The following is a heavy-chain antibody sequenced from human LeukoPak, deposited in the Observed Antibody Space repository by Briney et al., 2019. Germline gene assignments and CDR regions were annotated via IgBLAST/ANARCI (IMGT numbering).Heavy chain of an antibody. CDR2: IKQDGSEK. D-gene: IGHD1-26*01. V-gene: IGHV3-7*01. Sequence: GGSLRLSCAASGFTFSSYWMSWVRQAPGKGLEWVANIKQDGSEKYYVDSVKGRFTISRGNAKNSLYLQMNSLRAEDTAVYYCARGSGSYYGYFDYWGQGTLVTVSS. CDR3: ARGSGSYYGYFDY. CDR1: GFTFSSYW. J-gene: IGHJ4*02.